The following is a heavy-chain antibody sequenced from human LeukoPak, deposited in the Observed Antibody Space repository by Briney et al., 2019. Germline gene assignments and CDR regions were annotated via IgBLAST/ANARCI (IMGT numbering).Heavy chain of an antibody. CDR3: ARQTGSGLFSLP. V-gene: IGHV4-39*01. D-gene: IGHD3-10*01. CDR1: GGAISSSSYY. CDR2: VYYKGST. J-gene: IGHJ4*02. Sequence: SETLSLNCTVAGGAISSSSYYWGWIRQPPGKGLEWIGTVYYKGSTYYNPSLKSRVIISVDTSKNQFSLKLTSVTAADTAVYYCARQTGSGLFSLPGGQGTLVTVSS.